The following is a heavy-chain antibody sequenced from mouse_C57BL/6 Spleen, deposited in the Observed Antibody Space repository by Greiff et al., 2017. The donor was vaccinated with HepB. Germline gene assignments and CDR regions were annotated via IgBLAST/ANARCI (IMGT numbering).Heavy chain of an antibody. D-gene: IGHD1-1*01. CDR1: GFSLTSYG. CDR2: IWSDGST. Sequence: VQLQESGPGLVAPSQSLSITCTVSGFSLTSYGVHWVRQPPGKGLEWLVVIWSDGSTTYNSALKSRLSISKDNSKSQVFLKMNSLQTDDTAMYYCARQSYGSSYHYYAMDYWGQGTSVTVSS. J-gene: IGHJ4*01. V-gene: IGHV2-6*03. CDR3: ARQSYGSSYHYYAMDY.